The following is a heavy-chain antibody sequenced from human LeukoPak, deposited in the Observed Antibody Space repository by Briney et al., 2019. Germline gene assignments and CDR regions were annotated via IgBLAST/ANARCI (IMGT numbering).Heavy chain of an antibody. Sequence: GGSLRLSCAASGFTFSSYGMHWVRQAPGKGLEWVAVISYDGSNKYYADSVKGRFTISRDNAKNSLYLQMNSLRAEDTALYYCARDGGGSYHDYWGQGTLVTVSS. J-gene: IGHJ4*02. V-gene: IGHV3-30*03. CDR3: ARDGGGSYHDY. D-gene: IGHD1-26*01. CDR2: ISYDGSNK. CDR1: GFTFSSYG.